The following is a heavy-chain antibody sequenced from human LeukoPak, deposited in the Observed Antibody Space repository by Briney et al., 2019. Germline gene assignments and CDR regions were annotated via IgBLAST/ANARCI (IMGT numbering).Heavy chain of an antibody. CDR3: ARVAWSGFDL. CDR1: GFKFSSYY. D-gene: IGHD3-3*01. V-gene: IGHV3-48*03. J-gene: IGHJ3*01. CDR2: INASGRTT. Sequence: GGSLRLSCAVSGFKFSSYYMNWVRQAPGKGLEWVSYINASGRTTYYVDSVKGRFTLSRDNAKNSLYLQMNSLRAEDMAVYYCARVAWSGFDLWGQGTMVTGSP.